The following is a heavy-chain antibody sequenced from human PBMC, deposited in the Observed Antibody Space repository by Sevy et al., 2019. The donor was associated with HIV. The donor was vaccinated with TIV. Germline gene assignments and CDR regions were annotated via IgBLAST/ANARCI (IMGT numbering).Heavy chain of an antibody. CDR1: GGSISSGSYY. V-gene: IGHV4-61*02. Sequence: SETLSLTCTVSGGSISSGSYYWSWIRQPAGKGLEWIGRIYTSGSTNYNPSLKSRVTISVDTSKNQFSLKLSSVTAADTAVYYCARSSHCRGGSCYSTYYFDYWGQGTLVTVSS. D-gene: IGHD2-15*01. CDR2: IYTSGST. J-gene: IGHJ4*02. CDR3: ARSSHCRGGSCYSTYYFDY.